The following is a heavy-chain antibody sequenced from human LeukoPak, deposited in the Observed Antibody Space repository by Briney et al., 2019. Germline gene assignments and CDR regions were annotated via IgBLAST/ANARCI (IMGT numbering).Heavy chain of an antibody. Sequence: ASVKVSCKVSGYTLTELSMHWVRQAAGKGLEGMGGFDPEDGETIYAQKFQARVTMTEDTSTDTAYMELSSLRSEDTAVYYCATVHSSSWYWFDPWGQGTLVTVSS. J-gene: IGHJ5*02. D-gene: IGHD6-13*01. CDR2: FDPEDGET. CDR1: GYTLTELS. V-gene: IGHV1-24*01. CDR3: ATVHSSSWYWFDP.